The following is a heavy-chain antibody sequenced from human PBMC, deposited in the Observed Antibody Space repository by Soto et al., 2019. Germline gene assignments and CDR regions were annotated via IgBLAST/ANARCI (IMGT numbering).Heavy chain of an antibody. CDR1: GASISSGGSY. CDR3: ARGVTAAGLFDS. Sequence: PSESLSLTCAVYGASISSGGSYWSWIRQHPGKGLEWIGFIHYTGSADYNPSLKSRVTLSVDTSQSRFSVKLSSVTAADTALYYCARGVTAAGLFDSWGQGTLVTVSS. D-gene: IGHD6-13*01. J-gene: IGHJ4*02. V-gene: IGHV4-31*11. CDR2: IHYTGSA.